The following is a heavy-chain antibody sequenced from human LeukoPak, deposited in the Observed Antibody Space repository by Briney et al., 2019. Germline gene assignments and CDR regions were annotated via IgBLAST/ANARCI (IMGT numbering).Heavy chain of an antibody. J-gene: IGHJ3*02. D-gene: IGHD6-19*01. CDR1: GFTFSSYS. Sequence: GGSLRLSCAASGFTFSSYSMNWVRQAPGKGLEWVSSISSSSSYIYYADSVKGRFTISRDNAKNSLYLQMNSLRAEDTAVYYCARDRAVAGTGDDAFDIWGQGTMVTVSS. CDR3: ARDRAVAGTGDDAFDI. V-gene: IGHV3-21*01. CDR2: ISSSSSYI.